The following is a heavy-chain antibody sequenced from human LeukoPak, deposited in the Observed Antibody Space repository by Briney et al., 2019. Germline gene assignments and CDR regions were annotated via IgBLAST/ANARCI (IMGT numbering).Heavy chain of an antibody. J-gene: IGHJ4*02. CDR1: GFTFSNYA. Sequence: GGSLRLSCAASGFTFSNYAMHWVRQAPGKGLEWVSAISGSGGSTYYADSVKGRFTISRDNSKNTLYLQMNSLRAEDTAVYYCAKDRLRTYYFDYWGQGTLVTVSS. V-gene: IGHV3-23*01. CDR2: ISGSGGST. CDR3: AKDRLRTYYFDY. D-gene: IGHD4-17*01.